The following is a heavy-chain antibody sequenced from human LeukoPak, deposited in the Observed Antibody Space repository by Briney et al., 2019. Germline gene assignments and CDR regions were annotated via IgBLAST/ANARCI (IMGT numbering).Heavy chain of an antibody. CDR1: GGSISSNYYY. V-gene: IGHV4-39*07. J-gene: IGHJ3*02. D-gene: IGHD6-19*01. CDR2: IYYSGST. CDR3: ASASGLNDAFDI. Sequence: SETLSLTCTVSGGSISSNYYYWGWIRQPPGKGLEWIENIYYSGSTYYNPSLRSRVTISIDTSKNQFSLKVKSVTAADTAVYYCASASGLNDAFDIWGQGTMVIVSS.